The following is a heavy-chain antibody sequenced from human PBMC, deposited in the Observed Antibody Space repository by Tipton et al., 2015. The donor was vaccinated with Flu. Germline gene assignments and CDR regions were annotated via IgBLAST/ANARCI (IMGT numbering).Heavy chain of an antibody. CDR1: GFTFSSYS. V-gene: IGHV3-7*01. D-gene: IGHD3-22*01. CDR2: LEEDGSGK. J-gene: IGHJ3*02. CDR3: ARDLDYHPGSVYYDALDI. Sequence: SLRLSYTASGFTFSSYSLSWVRQAPWKGLEWVANLEEDGSGKSYVDSVKGRFAISRDNAKNSLYLQMNSLRVEETAIYYCARDLDYHPGSVYYDALDIWGQGTMVTVYS.